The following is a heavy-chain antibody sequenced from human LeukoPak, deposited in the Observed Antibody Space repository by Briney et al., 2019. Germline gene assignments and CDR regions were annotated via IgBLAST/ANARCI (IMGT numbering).Heavy chain of an antibody. J-gene: IGHJ4*02. CDR3: ARGPKYYDFWSGYSVTLDY. V-gene: IGHV4-4*07. CDR1: AGSISSYY. D-gene: IGHD3-3*01. Sequence: PSETLSLTCTVSAGSISSYYWSWIRQPAGKGLEWIGRIYTSGSTNYNPSLKSRVTMSVDTSKHQFSLKLSSVTAADTAVYYCARGPKYYDFWSGYSVTLDYWGQGTLVTVSS. CDR2: IYTSGST.